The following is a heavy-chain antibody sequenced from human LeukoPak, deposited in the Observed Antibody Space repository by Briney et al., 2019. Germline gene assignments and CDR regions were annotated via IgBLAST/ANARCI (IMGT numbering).Heavy chain of an antibody. J-gene: IGHJ4*02. CDR3: ASKPFPGYSSSWLTWPVDY. CDR2: IKQDGSEK. V-gene: IGHV3-7*01. Sequence: PGGSLRLSCAASGFTFSSYWINWVRQAPGKGLEWVANIKQDGSEKYYVDSVKGRFTISRDNAKTSLYLQMNSLRAEDTAVYYCASKPFPGYSSSWLTWPVDYWGQGTLVTVSS. D-gene: IGHD6-13*01. CDR1: GFTFSSYW.